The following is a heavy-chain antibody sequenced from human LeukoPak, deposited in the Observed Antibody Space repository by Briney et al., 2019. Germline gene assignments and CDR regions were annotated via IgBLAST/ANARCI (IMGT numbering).Heavy chain of an antibody. Sequence: GASVKVSCKASGYTFTGYYMHWVRQAPGQGLEWMGWINPNSGGTNYAQKFQGRVTMTRDTSISTAYMELSRLRSDDTAVYYCARVLVAYFYHQMGVWGKGTTVTVSS. V-gene: IGHV1-2*02. CDR3: ARVLVAYFYHQMGV. J-gene: IGHJ6*03. D-gene: IGHD1-26*01. CDR2: INPNSGGT. CDR1: GYTFTGYY.